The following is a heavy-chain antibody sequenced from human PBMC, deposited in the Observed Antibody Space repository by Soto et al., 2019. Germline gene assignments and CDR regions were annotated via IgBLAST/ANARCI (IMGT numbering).Heavy chain of an antibody. D-gene: IGHD3-9*01. J-gene: IGHJ6*02. CDR3: ARMTYYDILTGYYVEYYYYGMDV. CDR2: ITPIFGTA. Sequence: QVQLVQSGAEVKKPGSSVKVSCKASGGTFSSYAISWVRQAPGQGLEWMGGITPIFGTANYAQKFQGRVTITADESTSTAYMELSSLRSEDTAVYYCARMTYYDILTGYYVEYYYYGMDVWGQGTTVTVSS. CDR1: GGTFSSYA. V-gene: IGHV1-69*01.